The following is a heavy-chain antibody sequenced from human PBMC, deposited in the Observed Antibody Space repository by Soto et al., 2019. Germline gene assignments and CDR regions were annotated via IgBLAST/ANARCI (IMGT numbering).Heavy chain of an antibody. CDR3: ARGGMGYSYGQGGFDY. J-gene: IGHJ4*02. D-gene: IGHD5-18*01. CDR2: IWYDGSNK. Sequence: QVQLVESGGGVVQPGRSLRLSCAASGFTFSSYGMHWVRQAPGKGLEWVAVIWYDGSNKYYADSVKGRFTISRDNSKNTLDLHMNSLRAEDKAVYYCARGGMGYSYGQGGFDYWGQGTLVTVSS. CDR1: GFTFSSYG. V-gene: IGHV3-33*01.